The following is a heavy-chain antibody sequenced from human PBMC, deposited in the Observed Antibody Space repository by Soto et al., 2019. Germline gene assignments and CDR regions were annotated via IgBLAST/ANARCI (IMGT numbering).Heavy chain of an antibody. V-gene: IGHV4-59*01. CDR3: ARVWANDYESGFDY. J-gene: IGHJ4*02. D-gene: IGHD4-17*01. CDR1: GGSISSYY. Sequence: PSETLSLTCTVSGGSISSYYWSWIRQPPGKGLEWIGYIYYSGSTNYNPSLKSRVTISVDTSKNQFSLKLSSVTAADTAVYYCARVWANDYESGFDYWGQGTLVTVSS. CDR2: IYYSGST.